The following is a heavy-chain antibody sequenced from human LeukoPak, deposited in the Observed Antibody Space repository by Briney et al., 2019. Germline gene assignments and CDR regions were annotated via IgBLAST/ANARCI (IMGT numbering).Heavy chain of an antibody. J-gene: IGHJ4*02. V-gene: IGHV4-34*01. CDR2: INHSGST. Sequence: SETLSLTCAVYGGSFSGYYWSWIRQPPGKGLEWIGEINHSGSTNYNPSLKSRVTISVDTSKNQFSLKLSSVTAADTAVYYCARGFGRRITIFGVAHFDYWGQGTLVTASS. D-gene: IGHD3-3*01. CDR1: GGSFSGYY. CDR3: ARGFGRRITIFGVAHFDY.